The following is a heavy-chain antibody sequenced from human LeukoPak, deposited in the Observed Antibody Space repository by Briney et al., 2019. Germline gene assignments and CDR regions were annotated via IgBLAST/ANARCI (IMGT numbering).Heavy chain of an antibody. Sequence: SETLSLTCTVSGGSISGDYWNWIRQPPGKGLEWIGEINHSGSTNYNPSLKSRVTISVDTSKNQFSLKLSSVTAADTAVYYCARGGPSAIFGVVMKNWFDPWGQGTLVTVSS. CDR3: ARGGPSAIFGVVMKNWFDP. D-gene: IGHD3-3*01. CDR2: INHSGST. J-gene: IGHJ5*02. CDR1: GGSISGDY. V-gene: IGHV4-34*01.